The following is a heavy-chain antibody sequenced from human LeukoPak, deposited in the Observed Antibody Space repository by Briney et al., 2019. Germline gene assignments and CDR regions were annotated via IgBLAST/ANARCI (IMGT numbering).Heavy chain of an antibody. J-gene: IGHJ4*02. CDR1: GFTFSNYG. D-gene: IGHD3-22*01. CDR2: ISYDGSNE. V-gene: IGHV3-30*18. Sequence: GGSLRLSCTDSGFTFSNYGMHWVRQAPGKLLAWVAVISYDGSNEYYADSVKGRFTISRDNSKNTLFLQMNSLRPEDTAVYHCAKVALFSGYYPPFDYWGQGTLVTVSS. CDR3: AKVALFSGYYPPFDY.